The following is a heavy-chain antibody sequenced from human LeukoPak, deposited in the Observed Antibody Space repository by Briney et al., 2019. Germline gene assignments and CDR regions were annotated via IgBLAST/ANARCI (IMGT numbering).Heavy chain of an antibody. CDR1: GGTFSSYA. Sequence: GASVKVSCKASGGTFSSYAISWVRQAPGQGLEWMGWINPNSGGTNYAQKFQGWVTMTRDTSISTAYMELSRLRSDDTAVYYCARGRYCTNGVCPLDYWGQGTLVTVSS. CDR2: INPNSGGT. J-gene: IGHJ4*02. V-gene: IGHV1-2*04. CDR3: ARGRYCTNGVCPLDY. D-gene: IGHD2-8*01.